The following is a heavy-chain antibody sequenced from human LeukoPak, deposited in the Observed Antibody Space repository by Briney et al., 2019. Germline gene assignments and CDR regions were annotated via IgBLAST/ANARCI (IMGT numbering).Heavy chain of an antibody. CDR1: GGTFSSYA. J-gene: IGHJ5*02. CDR3: ARDISSREGDWFDP. V-gene: IGHV1-69*04. D-gene: IGHD6-6*01. Sequence: SVKVSCKASGGTFSSYAISWVRQAPGQGLEWMGRIIPIFGIANYAQKFQGRVTITADKSTRTAYMELSSLGDEDAAVYYCARDISSREGDWFDPWGQGTLVTVSS. CDR2: IIPIFGIA.